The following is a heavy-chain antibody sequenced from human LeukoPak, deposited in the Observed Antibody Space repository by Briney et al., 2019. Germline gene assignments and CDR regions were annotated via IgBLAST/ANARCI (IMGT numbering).Heavy chain of an antibody. CDR1: GYTFTGYY. J-gene: IGHJ4*02. D-gene: IGHD6-19*01. CDR3: ARDLLGIAVAGPDLYYFDY. Sequence: ASVKVSCKASGYTFTGYYMHWVRQAPGQGLEWMGWINPNSGGTNYAQKFQGRVTMTRDTSISTAYVELSRLRSDDTAVYYCARDLLGIAVAGPDLYYFDYWGQGTLVTVSS. CDR2: INPNSGGT. V-gene: IGHV1-2*02.